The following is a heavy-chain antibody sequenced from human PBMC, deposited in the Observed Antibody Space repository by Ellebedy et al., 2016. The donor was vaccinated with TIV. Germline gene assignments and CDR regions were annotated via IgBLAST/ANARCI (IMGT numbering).Heavy chain of an antibody. J-gene: IGHJ4*02. CDR1: GSSISSYY. CDR3: AREYSSSSGKVFDY. CDR2: IYTSGGI. V-gene: IGHV4-4*07. D-gene: IGHD6-6*01. Sequence: SETLSLTXTVSGSSISSYYWSWIRQPAGKGLEWIGRIYTSGGIDYNPSLKSRVTKSLDTSKNEFTLKLSSVTAADTALYYCAREYSSSSGKVFDYWGQGTLVTVSS.